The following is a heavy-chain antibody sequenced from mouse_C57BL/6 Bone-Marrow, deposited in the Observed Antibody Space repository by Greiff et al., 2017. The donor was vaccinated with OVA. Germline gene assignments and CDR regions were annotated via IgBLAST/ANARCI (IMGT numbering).Heavy chain of an antibody. V-gene: IGHV5-17*01. CDR3: ARLHYYGSRGDY. CDR2: ISSGSSTI. CDR1: GFTFSDYG. Sequence: DVKLVESGGGLVKPGGSLKLSCAASGFTFSDYGMHWVRQAPEKGLEWVAYISSGSSTIYYADTVKGRFTISRDNAKSTLFLQMTSLRSEDTAMYYCARLHYYGSRGDYWGQGTSVTVSS. D-gene: IGHD1-1*01. J-gene: IGHJ4*01.